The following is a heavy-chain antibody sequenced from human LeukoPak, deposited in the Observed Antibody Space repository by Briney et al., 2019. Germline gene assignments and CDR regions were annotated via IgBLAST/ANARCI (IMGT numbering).Heavy chain of an antibody. Sequence: GGTLRLSCAASGFTFSSYAMSWVRQAPGKGLEWVSAISGSGGRTYYADSVKGRFTISRDNSMDTLYLQMNSLRADDTAVYYCAKGARWELPLDYWGQGTLVTVST. CDR3: AKGARWELPLDY. CDR2: ISGSGGRT. J-gene: IGHJ4*02. D-gene: IGHD1-26*01. CDR1: GFTFSSYA. V-gene: IGHV3-23*01.